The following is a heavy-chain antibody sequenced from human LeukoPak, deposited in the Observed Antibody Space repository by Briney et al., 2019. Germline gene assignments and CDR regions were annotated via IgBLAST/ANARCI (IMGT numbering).Heavy chain of an antibody. V-gene: IGHV3-7*01. CDR1: GFIFSSDW. Sequence: PGGSLRLSCSASGFIFSSDWMKWVRRAPGKGLEWVATIKQDGSAKYYVDSVKGRFTISRDNAKKTLYLEMNTLRAEDTAVYYCATGEGHWGQGTLVTVSS. CDR3: ATGEGH. D-gene: IGHD2-21*01. CDR2: IKQDGSAK. J-gene: IGHJ4*02.